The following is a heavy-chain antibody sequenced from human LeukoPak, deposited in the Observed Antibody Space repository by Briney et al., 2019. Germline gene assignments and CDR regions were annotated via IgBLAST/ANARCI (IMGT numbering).Heavy chain of an antibody. J-gene: IGHJ4*02. Sequence: GGSLRLSCVASGFTFSSYDMHWVRQAPGKGLEWVAFIRYDGSNKYHADSVKGRFTISRDNSKNTLYLQMNSLRAEDTAVYYCANPDYDSSTYVGDYWGQGTLVTVSS. CDR3: ANPDYDSSTYVGDY. CDR1: GFTFSSYD. D-gene: IGHD3-22*01. CDR2: IRYDGSNK. V-gene: IGHV3-30*02.